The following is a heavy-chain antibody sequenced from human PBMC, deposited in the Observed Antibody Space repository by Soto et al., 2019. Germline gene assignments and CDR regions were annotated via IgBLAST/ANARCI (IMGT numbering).Heavy chain of an antibody. D-gene: IGHD3-22*01. J-gene: IGHJ4*02. CDR1: GGSFSGYY. CDR3: ARKGRVYYYDSSGYPDY. V-gene: IGHV4-34*01. Sequence: SETLSLTCAVYGGSFSGYYWSWIRQPPGKGLEWIGEINHSGSTNYNPSLKSRVTISVDTSKNQFSLKLSSVTAADTAVYYCARKGRVYYYDSSGYPDYWGQGTLVTVS. CDR2: INHSGST.